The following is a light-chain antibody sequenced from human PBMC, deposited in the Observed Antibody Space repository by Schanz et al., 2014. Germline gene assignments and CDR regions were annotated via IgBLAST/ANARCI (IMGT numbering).Light chain of an antibody. J-gene: IGKJ1*01. CDR1: QSVTSNY. V-gene: IGKV3-20*01. Sequence: EIVLTQSPGTLSLSPGGRATLSCRASQSVTSNYFAWYQQKPGQAPRLLIYGASSRANGIPDRFSGSGSGTDFILTISRLEPEDFAVYYCQQYDNSLPWTFGQGTKVEIK. CDR3: QQYDNSLPWT. CDR2: GAS.